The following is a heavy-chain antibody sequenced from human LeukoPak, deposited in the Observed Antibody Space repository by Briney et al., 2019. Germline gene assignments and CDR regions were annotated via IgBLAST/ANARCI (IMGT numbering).Heavy chain of an antibody. CDR2: ITGNNGNT. CDR1: GYIFIGYG. Sequence: ASVKVSCKTSGYIFIGYGISWVRQAPGQGLEWMGWITGNNGNTNYAPSLQGRVTMTTDTSTNTAYMELTSLRSDDTAVYYCARDQRNSGSYRFEYWGQGTLVTVSS. D-gene: IGHD1-26*01. CDR3: ARDQRNSGSYRFEY. V-gene: IGHV1-18*01. J-gene: IGHJ4*02.